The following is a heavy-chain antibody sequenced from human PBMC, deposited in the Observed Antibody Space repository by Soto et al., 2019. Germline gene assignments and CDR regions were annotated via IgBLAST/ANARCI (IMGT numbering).Heavy chain of an antibody. CDR3: ARDLGNYYGSGSYRSWFDP. J-gene: IGHJ5*02. D-gene: IGHD3-10*01. CDR1: GYTFTGYY. V-gene: IGHV1-2*04. CDR2: INPNSGGT. Sequence: ASVKVSCKASGYTFTGYYMHWVRQAPGQGLEWMGWINPNSGGTNYAQKFQGWVTMTRDTSISTAYMELSRLRSDDTAVYYCARDLGNYYGSGSYRSWFDPWGQGTLVTVSS.